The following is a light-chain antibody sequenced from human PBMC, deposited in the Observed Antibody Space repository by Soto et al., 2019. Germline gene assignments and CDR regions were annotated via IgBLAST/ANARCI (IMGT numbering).Light chain of an antibody. CDR2: GEF. V-gene: IGKV3-20*01. CDR3: QHYGSSPEWT. Sequence: IVLTQSPATLPLSPGERATLSCRASQTVSGSYLAWYQHKPGQAPRLLIYGEFSRATGIPDRFSGSGSGTDFTLTISRLEPEDFAVYYCQHYGSSPEWTFGQGTKVDIK. CDR1: QTVSGSY. J-gene: IGKJ1*01.